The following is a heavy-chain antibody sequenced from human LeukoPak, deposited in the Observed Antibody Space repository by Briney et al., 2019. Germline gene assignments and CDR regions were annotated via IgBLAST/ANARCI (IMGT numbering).Heavy chain of an antibody. V-gene: IGHV3-33*01. CDR3: ARVGGSYSVGYFDY. CDR2: IWYDGSNK. Sequence: GRSLRLSCAASGFTFSSYGMHWVRQAPGKGLEWVAVIWYDGSNKYYADSVKGRFTISRDNSKNTLYLQMNSLRAEDTAVYYCARVGGSYSVGYFDYWGQGTLVTVSS. CDR1: GFTFSSYG. D-gene: IGHD1-26*01. J-gene: IGHJ4*02.